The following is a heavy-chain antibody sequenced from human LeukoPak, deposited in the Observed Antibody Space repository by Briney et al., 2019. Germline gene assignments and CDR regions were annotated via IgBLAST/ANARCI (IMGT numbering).Heavy chain of an antibody. D-gene: IGHD2-15*01. V-gene: IGHV3-33*01. CDR2: IWWDGSDK. CDR1: GFTFSSYG. J-gene: IGHJ4*02. CDR3: ARLPQGYCSGGSCDY. Sequence: GGSLRLSCAASGFTFSSYGMHWVRLAPGKGLEWVAIIWWDGSDKYYADSVRGRFTLSRDNSQNTLYLQMNSLRAEDTAVYYCARLPQGYCSGGSCDYWGQGTLVTVSS.